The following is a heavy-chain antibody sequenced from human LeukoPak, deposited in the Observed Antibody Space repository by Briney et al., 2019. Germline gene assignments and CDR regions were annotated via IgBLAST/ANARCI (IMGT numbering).Heavy chain of an antibody. CDR3: ARVAHSYGYDYFYYMDV. J-gene: IGHJ6*03. Sequence: PGGSLRLSCAASGFTFDDYGMSWVRQAPGKGLEWVAGINWNGGSRGYADSLKGRFTISRDNAKNSLYLQMNSLRVEDTALYYCARVAHSYGYDYFYYMDVWGKGTTVTVSS. CDR1: GFTFDDYG. CDR2: INWNGGSR. V-gene: IGHV3-20*04. D-gene: IGHD3-16*01.